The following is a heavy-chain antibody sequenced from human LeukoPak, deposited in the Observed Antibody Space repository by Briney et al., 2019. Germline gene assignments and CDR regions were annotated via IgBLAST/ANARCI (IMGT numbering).Heavy chain of an antibody. V-gene: IGHV4-39*01. CDR2: IYYSGTT. CDR1: GGSISSSSYY. Sequence: SETLSLTCTVSGGSISSSSYYWGWIRQPPGKGLEWIGSIYYSGTTYYNPSLRSRVTISVDTSKNQFSLKLSSMTAADTAVYYCARRVVPEADAFDIWGQGTMAIVSS. J-gene: IGHJ3*02. D-gene: IGHD2-15*01. CDR3: ARRVVPEADAFDI.